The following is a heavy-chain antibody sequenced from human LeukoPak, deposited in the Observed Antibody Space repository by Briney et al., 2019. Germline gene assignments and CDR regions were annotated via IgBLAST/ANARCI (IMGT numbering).Heavy chain of an antibody. CDR2: IKSKTDGGTT. CDR1: EFTFSSYW. V-gene: IGHV3-15*01. D-gene: IGHD1-26*01. J-gene: IGHJ4*02. Sequence: GGSLRLSCAASEFTFSSYWMGWVRQAPGKGLEWVGRIKSKTDGGTTDYAAPVKGRFTISRDDSKNTLYLQMNSLKTEDTAVYYCTTRGGSFSIFDYWGQGTLVTVSS. CDR3: TTRGGSFSIFDY.